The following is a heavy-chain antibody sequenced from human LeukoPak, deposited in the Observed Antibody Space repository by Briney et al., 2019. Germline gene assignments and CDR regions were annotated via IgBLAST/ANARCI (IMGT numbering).Heavy chain of an antibody. CDR2: IYYSGST. Sequence: SETLSLTCAVSGGSISSGGYSWSWIRQPPGKGLEWIGNIYYSGSTYYNPSLKSRVSISVDRSKKQFSLEVSPVTAADTAVYYCAREGGFYRPLDYSGQGTLVTVSS. D-gene: IGHD3-3*01. CDR1: GGSISSGGYS. V-gene: IGHV4-30-2*01. CDR3: AREGGFYRPLDY. J-gene: IGHJ4*02.